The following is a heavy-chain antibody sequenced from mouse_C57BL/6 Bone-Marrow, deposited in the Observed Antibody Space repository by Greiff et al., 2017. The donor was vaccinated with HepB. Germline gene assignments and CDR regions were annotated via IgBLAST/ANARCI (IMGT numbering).Heavy chain of an antibody. CDR1: GFSLTSYG. CDR2: IWSGGST. J-gene: IGHJ3*01. Sequence: VQLQQSGPGLVQPSQSLSITCTVSGFSLTSYGVHWVRQSPGKGLEWLGVIWSGGSTDYNAAFISRLSISKDNSKSQVFFKMNSLQADDTAIYYCASLLPFAYWGQGTLVTVSA. D-gene: IGHD1-1*01. CDR3: ASLLPFAY. V-gene: IGHV2-2*01.